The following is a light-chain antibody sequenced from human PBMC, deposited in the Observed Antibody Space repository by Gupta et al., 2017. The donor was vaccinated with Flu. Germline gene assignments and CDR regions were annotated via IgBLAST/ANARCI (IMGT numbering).Light chain of an antibody. J-gene: IGKJ1*01. CDR3: QHYGSSPEP. CDR2: GAS. Sequence: CRASQTITSNYIAWYQQRPGQAPRLLIYGASHRATGIPDRFSGSGSGTDFTLTISRLEPEDFVMYYCQHYGSSPEPFGQGTKVEF. V-gene: IGKV3-20*01. CDR1: QTITSNY.